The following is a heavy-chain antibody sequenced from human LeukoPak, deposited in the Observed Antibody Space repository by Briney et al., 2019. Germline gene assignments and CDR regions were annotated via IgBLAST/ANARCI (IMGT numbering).Heavy chain of an antibody. CDR2: IYYSGST. CDR1: GGSISSSSYY. Sequence: SETLSLTCTVSGGSISSSSYYWDWIRQPPGKGLEWIGSIYYSGSTNYNPSLKSRVTISVDTSKNQFSLKLSSVTAAVTAVYYCARRTILTGSDYWGQGTLVTVSS. V-gene: IGHV4-39*01. J-gene: IGHJ4*02. CDR3: ARRTILTGSDY. D-gene: IGHD3-9*01.